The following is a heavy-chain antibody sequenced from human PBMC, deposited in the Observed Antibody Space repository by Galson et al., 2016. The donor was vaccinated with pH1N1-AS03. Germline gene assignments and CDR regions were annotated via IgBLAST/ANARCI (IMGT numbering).Heavy chain of an antibody. CDR2: ISDSGNS. V-gene: IGHV4-59*08. D-gene: IGHD6-19*01. CDR1: GDSIGTYY. CDR3: AGHRTWSQWLAWIDP. J-gene: IGHJ5*02. Sequence: ETLSLTCSVSGDSIGTYYWTWVRQLPGKGLEWIGYISDSGNSKYSPSLESRITVSVDTSKNPISLKMTSVTAADSAIYYCAGHRTWSQWLAWIDPWGQGTLVTVSS.